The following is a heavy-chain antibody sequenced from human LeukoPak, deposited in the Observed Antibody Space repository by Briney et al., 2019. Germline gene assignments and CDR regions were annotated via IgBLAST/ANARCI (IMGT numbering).Heavy chain of an antibody. J-gene: IGHJ4*02. D-gene: IGHD1-7*01. V-gene: IGHV4-34*01. CDR1: GGSFSGYY. CDR2: INHSGST. CDR3: ASGVTGTTKLTDY. Sequence: SETLSLTCAVYGGSFSGYYWRWIRQPPGKGLEWIGEINHSGSTNYNPSLKSRVTISVDTSKNQFSLELSSVTAADTAVYYCASGVTGTTKLTDYWGPGTLFTVSP.